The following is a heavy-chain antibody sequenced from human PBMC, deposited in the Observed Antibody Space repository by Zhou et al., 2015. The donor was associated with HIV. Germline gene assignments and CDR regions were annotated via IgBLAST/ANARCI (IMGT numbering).Heavy chain of an antibody. J-gene: IGHJ6*02. CDR2: ISAHNGNT. Sequence: QVQLVQSGAEVKKPGASVKVSCKASGYTFSSYGISWVRQAPGQGLEWMGWISAHNGNTNYAQKLQGRVTMTTDTSTSTAYMELRSLRSDDTAVYYCARERVVRGIITYYYGMDVVGPRGPRSPSP. V-gene: IGHV1-18*01. D-gene: IGHD3-10*01. CDR1: GYTFSSYG. CDR3: ARERVVRGIITYYYGMDV.